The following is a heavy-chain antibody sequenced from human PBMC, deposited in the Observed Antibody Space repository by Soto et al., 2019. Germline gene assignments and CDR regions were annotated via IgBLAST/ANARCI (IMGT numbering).Heavy chain of an antibody. D-gene: IGHD1-26*01. V-gene: IGHV3-53*01. CDR1: GFSVTSNY. CDR2: IYAGGNT. J-gene: IGHJ4*02. Sequence: GGSLRLSCAASGFSVTSNYMTWVRQAPGKGLECVSVIYAGGNTYYPDSVKGRFTISSDNSKNSLYLQMDGLRVDDTGVYYCARTAWELGVRFDYWGQGALVTVSS. CDR3: ARTAWELGVRFDY.